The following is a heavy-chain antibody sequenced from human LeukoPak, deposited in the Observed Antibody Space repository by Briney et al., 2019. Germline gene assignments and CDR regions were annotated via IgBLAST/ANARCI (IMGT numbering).Heavy chain of an antibody. CDR3: AKDVGGTNFHYMDV. J-gene: IGHJ6*03. Sequence: GGSLRLSCAASGFSFSSFAMSWVRQAPGKGLEWVSAISGSGESTYYEDSVKGRFTISRDNSKNTVDVQMNSLRAEDTAVYYCAKDVGGTNFHYMDVWGKGTAVIVSS. CDR1: GFSFSSFA. CDR2: ISGSGEST. V-gene: IGHV3-23*01. D-gene: IGHD1-26*01.